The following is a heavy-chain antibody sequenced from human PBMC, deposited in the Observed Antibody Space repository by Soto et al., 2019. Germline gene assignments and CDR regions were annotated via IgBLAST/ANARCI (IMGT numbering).Heavy chain of an antibody. J-gene: IGHJ4*02. CDR2: ISPMLGAA. V-gene: IGHV1-69*19. D-gene: IGHD3-10*01. CDR3: AREVQVHTPAFVY. CDR1: GGTFNTYA. Sequence: QVQLVQSGAAMKKPGSSVKVSCQSSGGTFNTYAMNWVRQAPGQGPEWMGDISPMLGAANYAPTFQGRVTITADESTGTSYMQLSSLTSEDTALYFCAREVQVHTPAFVYWGQGTLVTVSS.